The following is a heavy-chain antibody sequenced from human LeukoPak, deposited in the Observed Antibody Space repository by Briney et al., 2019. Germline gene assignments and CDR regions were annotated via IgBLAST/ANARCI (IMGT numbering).Heavy chain of an antibody. CDR3: AKGLGDFGRTAAFDI. CDR2: IRGDGSSM. D-gene: IGHD2-21*02. CDR1: EFTFSNYA. V-gene: IGHV3-23*01. J-gene: IGHJ3*02. Sequence: GGSLRLSCAASEFTFSNYALSWVRQAPGKGLEWVSAIRGDGSSMHYADFVKGRFTISRDNSENTLYLQMNSLRADDTAVYYCAKGLGDFGRTAAFDIWGQGTMVTVSS.